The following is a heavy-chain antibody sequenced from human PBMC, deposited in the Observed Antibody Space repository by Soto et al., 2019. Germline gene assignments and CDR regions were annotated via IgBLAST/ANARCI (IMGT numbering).Heavy chain of an antibody. CDR3: AVTADYGGNSGSLDMDV. J-gene: IGHJ6*02. Sequence: SVKVSCKASGGTFSSYAISWVRQAPGQGLEWMGGIIPIFGTANYAQKFQGRVTITADESTSTAYMELSSLRSEDTAVYYCAVTADYGGNSGSLDMDVWGQETTVTVSS. CDR1: GGTFSSYA. CDR2: IIPIFGTA. V-gene: IGHV1-69*13. D-gene: IGHD4-17*01.